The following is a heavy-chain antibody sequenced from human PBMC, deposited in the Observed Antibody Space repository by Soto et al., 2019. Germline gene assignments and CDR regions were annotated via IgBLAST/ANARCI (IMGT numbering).Heavy chain of an antibody. CDR2: ISYDGSLQ. D-gene: IGHD5-18*01. CDR3: VSDRGYGHASVPYS. Sequence: QAQLVESGGGVVQPGRSLRLSCAASGFAFSSCGMHWVRQAPGTGLEWVAVISYDGSLQHYADSVKGRFTISRDNSKNMVLLQMSSLRAEDTAVYYCVSDRGYGHASVPYSWGRGTLVSVSS. CDR1: GFAFSSCG. J-gene: IGHJ4*02. V-gene: IGHV3-30*03.